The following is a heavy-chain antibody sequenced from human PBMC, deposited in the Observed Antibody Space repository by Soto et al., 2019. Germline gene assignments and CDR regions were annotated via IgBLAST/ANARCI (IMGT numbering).Heavy chain of an antibody. Sequence: PSETLSLTCTVSGGSISSGGYYWSWIRQHPGKGLEWIGYIYYSGGTYYNPSLKSRVTISVDTSKNQFSLKLSPVTAADTAVYYCARVTGSITIFGVVLGWFDPWGQGTLVTVSS. D-gene: IGHD3-3*01. CDR2: IYYSGGT. J-gene: IGHJ5*02. CDR1: GGSISSGGYY. V-gene: IGHV4-31*03. CDR3: ARVTGSITIFGVVLGWFDP.